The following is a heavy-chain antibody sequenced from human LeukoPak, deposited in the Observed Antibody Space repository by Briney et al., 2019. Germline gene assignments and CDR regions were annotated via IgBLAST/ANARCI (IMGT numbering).Heavy chain of an antibody. CDR2: ISSSSSYI. CDR3: ARESCGGDCYPDY. J-gene: IGHJ4*02. D-gene: IGHD2-21*02. CDR1: GFTFSSYS. V-gene: IGHV3-21*01. Sequence: GGSLRLSCAASGFTFSSYSMNWVRQAPGKGLEWVSSISSSSSYIYYADSVEGRFTISRDNAKNSLYLQMNSLRAEDTAVYYCARESCGGDCYPDYWGQGTLVTVSS.